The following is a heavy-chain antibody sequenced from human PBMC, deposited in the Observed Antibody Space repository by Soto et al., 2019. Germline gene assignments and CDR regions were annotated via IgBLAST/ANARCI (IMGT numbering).Heavy chain of an antibody. CDR3: ARSKYSISSFDY. CDR1: GFSLSTDDVG. D-gene: IGHD6-6*01. CDR2: IYWDDDK. V-gene: IGHV2-5*02. J-gene: IGHJ4*02. Sequence: SGPTLVNPTHTLTRTCTFSGFSLSTDDVGVGWIRQPPGKALDWLAVIYWDDDKRYSPSLKSRLTITKDTSKNQVLLTMTNMDPVDTATYFCARSKYSISSFDYWGQGALVTVSS.